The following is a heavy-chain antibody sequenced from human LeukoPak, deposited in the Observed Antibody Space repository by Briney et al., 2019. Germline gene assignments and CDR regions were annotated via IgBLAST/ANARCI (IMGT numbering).Heavy chain of an antibody. CDR2: ISYDGSNK. J-gene: IGHJ4*02. D-gene: IGHD1-1*01. CDR3: ARDQLALGDY. CDR1: GFPFSTYW. Sequence: PGGSLRLSCAASGFPFSTYWMSWVRQAPGKGLEWVAVISYDGSNKYYADSVKGRFTISRDNSKNTLYLQMNSLRTDDTAVYYCARDQLALGDYWGQGTLVTVSS. V-gene: IGHV3-30*03.